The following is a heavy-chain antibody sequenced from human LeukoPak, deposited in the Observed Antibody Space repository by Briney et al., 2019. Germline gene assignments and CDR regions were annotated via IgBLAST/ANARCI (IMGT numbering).Heavy chain of an antibody. CDR1: GYTFTSYD. CDR3: ARSSYDSSGYPGAFDI. CDR2: MNPNSGNT. Sequence: GASVKVSCTASGYTFTSYDINWERQATGQGLEWRGWMNPNSGNTGYAQKFQGRVTMTRNTSISTAYMELSSLRSEDTAVYYCARSSYDSSGYPGAFDIWGQGTMVTVSS. D-gene: IGHD3-22*01. V-gene: IGHV1-8*01. J-gene: IGHJ3*02.